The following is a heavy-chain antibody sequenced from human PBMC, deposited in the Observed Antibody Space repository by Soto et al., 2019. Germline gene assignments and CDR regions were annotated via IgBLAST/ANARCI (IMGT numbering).Heavy chain of an antibody. CDR3: ASPWGAAHDAFDI. J-gene: IGHJ3*02. V-gene: IGHV5-51*01. CDR1: GYSFTSYW. CDR2: IYPGDSDT. Sequence: GESLKISCKGSGYSFTSYWIGWVRQMPGKGLEWMGIIYPGDSDTRYSPSFQGQVTISADKSISTAYLQGSSLKASDTAMYYCASPWGAAHDAFDIWGQGTMVTVSS. D-gene: IGHD7-27*01.